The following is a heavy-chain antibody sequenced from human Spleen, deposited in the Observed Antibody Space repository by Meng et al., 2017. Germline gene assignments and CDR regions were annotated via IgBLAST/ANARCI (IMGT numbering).Heavy chain of an antibody. CDR1: GFTFDDYA. Sequence: SLKISCAASGFTFDDYAMHWVRQAPGKGLEWVSGISWNSGSIGCADSVKGRFTIDRDNAKHSLYLQMNSLRAEDTALYYCANAVSFAGSYLTDYFDYWGQGTPVTGAS. J-gene: IGHJ4*01. V-gene: IGHV3-9*01. D-gene: IGHD1-26*01. CDR3: ANAVSFAGSYLTDYFDY. CDR2: ISWNSGSI.